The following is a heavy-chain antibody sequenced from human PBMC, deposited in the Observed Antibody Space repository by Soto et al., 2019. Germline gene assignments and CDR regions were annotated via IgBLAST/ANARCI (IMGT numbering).Heavy chain of an antibody. V-gene: IGHV3-21*01. CDR1: GFTFSSYS. D-gene: IGHD3-22*01. CDR2: ISSSSSYI. Sequence: GGSLRLSCAASGFTFSSYSMNWVRQAPGKGLEWVSSISSSSSYIYYADSVKGRFTISRDNAKNSLYLQMNSLRAEGTAVYYCGRFHFYDSSGYYYPLDAFDIWGKGTRVTVSS. CDR3: GRFHFYDSSGYYYPLDAFDI. J-gene: IGHJ3*02.